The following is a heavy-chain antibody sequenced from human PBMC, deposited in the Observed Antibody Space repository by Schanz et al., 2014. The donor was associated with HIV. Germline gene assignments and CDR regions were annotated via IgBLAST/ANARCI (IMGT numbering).Heavy chain of an antibody. V-gene: IGHV1-8*01. CDR2: MNPNRGNA. D-gene: IGHD3-16*02. J-gene: IGHJ6*02. CDR1: GYIFTSNG. Sequence: QVHLVQSGAEVKKPGASVRVSCKTSGYIFTSNGISWVRQAPGQGLEWMGWMNPNRGNAGFAQKFQGRVTLTRDTSITTAYMELTSLRPEDTAVYYCARRRGWGSYRYFPYGLDVWGQGTTVTVSS. CDR3: ARRRGWGSYRYFPYGLDV.